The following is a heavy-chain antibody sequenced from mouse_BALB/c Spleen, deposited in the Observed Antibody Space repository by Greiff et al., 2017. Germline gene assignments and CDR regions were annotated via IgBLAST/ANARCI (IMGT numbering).Heavy chain of an antibody. CDR3: ARVTPYYAVDY. J-gene: IGHJ4*01. Sequence: QVQLQQPGAELVKPGASVKLSCKASGYTFTSYWMQWVKQRPGQGLEWIGEINPSNGRTNYNEKFKSKATLTVDKSSSTAYMQLSSLTSEDSAVYYCARVTPYYAVDYWGQGTSVTVSS. CDR1: GYTFTSYW. CDR2: INPSNGRT. D-gene: IGHD2-12*01. V-gene: IGHV1S81*02.